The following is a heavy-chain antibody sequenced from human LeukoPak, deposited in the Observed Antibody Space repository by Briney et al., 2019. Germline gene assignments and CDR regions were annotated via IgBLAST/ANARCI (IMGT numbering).Heavy chain of an antibody. J-gene: IGHJ4*02. D-gene: IGHD6-13*01. CDR2: ISSSSSYI. CDR1: GFTFDDYG. Sequence: PGGSLRLSCAASGFTFDDYGMNWVRQAPGKGLEWVSSISSSSSYIYYADSVKGRFTISRDNAKNSLYLQMNSLRAEDTAVYYCARDQQLVPYFDYWGQGTLVTVSS. V-gene: IGHV3-21*01. CDR3: ARDQQLVPYFDY.